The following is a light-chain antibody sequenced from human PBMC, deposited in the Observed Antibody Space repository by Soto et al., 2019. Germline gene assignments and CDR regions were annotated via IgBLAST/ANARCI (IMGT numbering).Light chain of an antibody. CDR2: EVN. J-gene: IGLJ3*02. CDR3: SSFTSGGTWV. CDR1: SSDVGAYNH. V-gene: IGLV2-14*03. Sequence: QSALTQPASVSGSPGQSITISCTGTSSDVGAYNHVSWYQQYPGKVPKVMIYEVNNRPSGVSNRFSASKSGNTASLTISGLQAEDEATYYCSSFTSGGTWVFGGGTKLTVL.